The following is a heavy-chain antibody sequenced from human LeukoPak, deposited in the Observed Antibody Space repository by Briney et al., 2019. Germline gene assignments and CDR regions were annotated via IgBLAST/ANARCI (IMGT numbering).Heavy chain of an antibody. CDR2: IYSSGST. CDR3: ARGEYDSSAYWGYYFEN. Sequence: SETLSLTCTVSGVSISTGCYYWSWIRQPAGKGLEWIGRIYSSGSTNYSPSFKSRVTISVDTSKNQFSLNLSSVTAADTAVYYCARGEYDSSAYWGYYFENWGQGTLVTVSS. V-gene: IGHV4-61*02. CDR1: GVSISTGCYY. D-gene: IGHD3-22*01. J-gene: IGHJ4*02.